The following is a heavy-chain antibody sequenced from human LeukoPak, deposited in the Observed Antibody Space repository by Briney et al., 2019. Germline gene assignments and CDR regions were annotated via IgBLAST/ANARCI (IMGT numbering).Heavy chain of an antibody. V-gene: IGHV3-23*01. CDR2: ISSSRGST. Sequence: GGSLRLSCAASGFTFSSYAMSWVRQALGQGLERVSGISSSRGSTYYADSVKGRFTISRDNSKHTLFLQMSSLRAEDTAVYYCAKGSPLDLGAGESYYYGMGVWGQGTTVTVSS. CDR1: GFTFSSYA. D-gene: IGHD3-10*01. J-gene: IGHJ6*02. CDR3: AKGSPLDLGAGESYYYGMGV.